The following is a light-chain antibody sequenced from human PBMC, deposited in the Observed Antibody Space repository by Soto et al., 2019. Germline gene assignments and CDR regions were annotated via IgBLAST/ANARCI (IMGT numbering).Light chain of an antibody. CDR3: MQALQSLT. CDR1: QSLLYNDTYNY. Sequence: DIVVTQSPLTLPVTPGEPASISFRSSQSLLYNDTYNYLDWYLQKRGQSPQLLIYLVSHRASGVPDRFSGSGSGTDFTLKISRVEAEDFGTYYCMQALQSLTFGQGTRLEIK. CDR2: LVS. V-gene: IGKV2-28*01. J-gene: IGKJ5*01.